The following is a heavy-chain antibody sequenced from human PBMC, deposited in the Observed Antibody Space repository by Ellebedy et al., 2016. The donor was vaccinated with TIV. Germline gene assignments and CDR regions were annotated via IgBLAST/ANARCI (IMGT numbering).Heavy chain of an antibody. CDR3: VRMDTAMAYFDY. CDR2: TYYRSKWYN. CDR1: GDSVSSNSAA. J-gene: IGHJ4*02. Sequence: SETLSLXCAISGDSVSSNSAAWNWIRQSPSRGLEWLGRTYYRSKWYNDYAVSVKSRITINPDISKNQFSLQLNSVTPEDTAVYYCVRMDTAMAYFDYWGQGTLVTVSS. D-gene: IGHD5-18*01. V-gene: IGHV6-1*01.